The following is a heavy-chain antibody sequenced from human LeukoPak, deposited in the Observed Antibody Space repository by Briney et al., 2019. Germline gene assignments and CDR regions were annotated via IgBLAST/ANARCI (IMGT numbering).Heavy chain of an antibody. CDR3: AREMWRIVAAAGTKTDNDAFDI. CDR2: INWNGGST. J-gene: IGHJ3*02. CDR1: GFTFDDYG. V-gene: IGHV3-20*04. D-gene: IGHD6-13*01. Sequence: PGGSLRLSCAASGFTFDDYGMSWVRQAPGKGLEWVSGINWNGGSTGYADSVKGRFTISRDNAKSSLYLQMNSLRAEDTALYYCAREMWRIVAAAGTKTDNDAFDIWGQGTMVTVSS.